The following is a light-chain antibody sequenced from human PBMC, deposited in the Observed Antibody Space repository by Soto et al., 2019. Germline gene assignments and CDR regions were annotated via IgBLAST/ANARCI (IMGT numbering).Light chain of an antibody. Sequence: DIQMTQSPSSLSASIGDRVTITCRASQGISNDLGWYQQKPGKAPKRLIYAASSLQSGVPSRFRGSGSGTEFAHTLSSLQPEDFASYCCLQHITQPPTFGEGTKVEIK. J-gene: IGKJ1*01. CDR2: AAS. CDR3: LQHITQPPT. CDR1: QGISND. V-gene: IGKV1-17*01.